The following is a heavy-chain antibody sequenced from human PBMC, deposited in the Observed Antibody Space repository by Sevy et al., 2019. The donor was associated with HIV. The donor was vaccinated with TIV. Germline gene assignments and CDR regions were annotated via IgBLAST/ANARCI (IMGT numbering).Heavy chain of an antibody. CDR2: IHYSGST. J-gene: IGHJ4*02. D-gene: IGHD1-26*01. CDR3: ARDPHEIMLSGSYYLY. CDR1: GDSISSYY. V-gene: IGHV4-59*01. Sequence: SETLSLTCTVSGDSISSYYWSWMRQPPGKGLEWIGYIHYSGSTNYNPSLKSRVTISVDTSKSQFSLNLNSVTAADTAVYYCARDPHEIMLSGSYYLYWGQGTRVTVSS.